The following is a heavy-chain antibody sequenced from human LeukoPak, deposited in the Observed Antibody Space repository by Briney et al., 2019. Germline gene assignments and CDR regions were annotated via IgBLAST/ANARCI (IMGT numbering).Heavy chain of an antibody. J-gene: IGHJ4*02. CDR1: GGSISSYF. CDR2: IYTSGST. CDR3: ASQAATGNYFDQ. V-gene: IGHV4-4*07. Sequence: SETLSLTRTVSGGSISSYFWRWIRQPAGQGLEWIGRIYTSGSTNYNPSLKSRVTMSVDTSKNQFSLNLRSMTAADTAVYYCASQAATGNYFDQWGQGTLVTVSS. D-gene: IGHD6-13*01.